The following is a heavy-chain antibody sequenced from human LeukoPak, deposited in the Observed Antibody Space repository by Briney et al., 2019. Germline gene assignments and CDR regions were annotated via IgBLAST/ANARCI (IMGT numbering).Heavy chain of an antibody. Sequence: SETLSLTCTVSGGSISSYYWSWIRQPPGKGLEWIGYIYTSGSTNYNPSLKSRVTISVDTSKNQFSLQLNSVTPEDTAVYYCARTMVRGVIWFDPWGQGTLVTVSS. CDR2: IYTSGST. CDR3: ARTMVRGVIWFDP. D-gene: IGHD3-10*01. J-gene: IGHJ5*02. V-gene: IGHV4-4*09. CDR1: GGSISSYY.